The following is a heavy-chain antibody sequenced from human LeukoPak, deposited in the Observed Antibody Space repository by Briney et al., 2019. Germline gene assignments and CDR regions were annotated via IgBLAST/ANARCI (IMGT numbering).Heavy chain of an antibody. CDR1: GFTVSSNY. D-gene: IGHD4-17*01. Sequence: GGSLRLSCAASGFTVSSNYMSWVRQAPGKGLEWVSVIYSGGSTYYADSVKGRFTISRDNSKNTLYLQMNSLRAEDTAVYYCARGYGDYDYFDYWSQGTLVTVSS. V-gene: IGHV3-53*01. J-gene: IGHJ4*02. CDR2: IYSGGST. CDR3: ARGYGDYDYFDY.